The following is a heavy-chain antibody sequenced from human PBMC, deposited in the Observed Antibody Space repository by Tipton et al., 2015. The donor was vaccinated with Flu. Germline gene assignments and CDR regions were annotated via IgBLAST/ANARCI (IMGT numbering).Heavy chain of an antibody. CDR3: AATDRTGSGWFDP. CDR1: GVSISDFY. D-gene: IGHD1-1*01. J-gene: IGHJ5*02. V-gene: IGHV4-59*08. CDR2: IYYAGNS. Sequence: LRLSCTVSGVSISDFYWSWIRQSPGKGLDWMANIYYAGNSNYNPSFKGRVTISIDTSKNQVSLKLASVTAADTAVYYCAATDRTGSGWFDPWGQGTLVTVSS.